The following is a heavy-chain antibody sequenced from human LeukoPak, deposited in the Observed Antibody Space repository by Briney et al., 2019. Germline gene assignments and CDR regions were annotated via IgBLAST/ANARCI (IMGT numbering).Heavy chain of an antibody. V-gene: IGHV3-23*01. J-gene: IGHJ4*02. CDR3: AKAIQQQDQEFEVDY. CDR2: ISGSGGST. D-gene: IGHD6-13*01. Sequence: GGSLRLSCAASGFTFSNSAMNWVRQAPGKGLEWVSRISGSGGSTYYTDSVKGRFTISRDNSKNTLYLQMNSLRAEDTAVYYCAKAIQQQDQEFEVDYWGQGTLVTVSS. CDR1: GFTFSNSA.